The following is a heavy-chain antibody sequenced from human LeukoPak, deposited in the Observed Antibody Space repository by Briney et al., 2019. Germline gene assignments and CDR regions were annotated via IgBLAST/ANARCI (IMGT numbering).Heavy chain of an antibody. CDR3: ARGGYYYDSSGYSHLPDY. CDR2: VIPIVGTT. CDR1: GGPFHSYA. D-gene: IGHD3-22*01. J-gene: IGHJ4*02. Sequence: ASVKVSFKASGGPFHSYAFRWVRQAPGPGLGWMGGVIPIVGTTNYAQMFQGRVTITADESTSTAYMELSSLRSEDTAVYYCARGGYYYDSSGYSHLPDYWGQGTLVTVSA. V-gene: IGHV1-69*01.